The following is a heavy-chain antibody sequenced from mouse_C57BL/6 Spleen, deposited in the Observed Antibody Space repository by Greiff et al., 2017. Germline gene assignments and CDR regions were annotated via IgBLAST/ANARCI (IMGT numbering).Heavy chain of an antibody. CDR3: TRVERTLPLAICAMDY. J-gene: IGHJ4*01. CDR2: IYPGNSDT. CDR1: GYTFTSYW. D-gene: IGHD6-1*01. V-gene: IGHV1-5*01. Sequence: EVQLQQSGTVLARPGASVKMSCKTSGYTFTSYWMHWVKQRPGQGLEWIGAIYPGNSDTSYNQKFKGKAKLTAVTSASTAYMELSSLKNEDPAVYSCTRVERTLPLAICAMDYWGQGTSVTVSS.